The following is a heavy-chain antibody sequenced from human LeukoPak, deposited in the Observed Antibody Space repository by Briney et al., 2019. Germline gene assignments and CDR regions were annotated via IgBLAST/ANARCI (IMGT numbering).Heavy chain of an antibody. D-gene: IGHD5-12*01. V-gene: IGHV4-34*01. Sequence: GSLRLSCAASGFTFSSYGMHWVRQPPGKGLEWIGEVNHSGSTNYNPSLKSRVTISVDTSKNQFSLKLSSVTAADTAVYYCARGRGYSGYEYWGQGTLVTVSS. CDR1: GFTFSSYG. J-gene: IGHJ4*02. CDR2: VNHSGST. CDR3: ARGRGYSGYEY.